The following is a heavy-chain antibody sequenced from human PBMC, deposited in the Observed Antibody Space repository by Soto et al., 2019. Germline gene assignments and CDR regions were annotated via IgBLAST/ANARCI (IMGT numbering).Heavy chain of an antibody. J-gene: IGHJ4*02. CDR2: IGPDGYKT. CDR1: GFTFSRHW. V-gene: IGHV3-74*01. CDR3: ARGRYGSGSHFDY. D-gene: IGHD3-10*01. Sequence: VGSLRLSCEGSGFTFSRHWMHWVRQAPGKGLSWVAHIGPDGYKTRDADSVKGRFTISRDNAKNSLYLQMNSLRAEDTAVYSCARGRYGSGSHFDYWGQGTLVTVSS.